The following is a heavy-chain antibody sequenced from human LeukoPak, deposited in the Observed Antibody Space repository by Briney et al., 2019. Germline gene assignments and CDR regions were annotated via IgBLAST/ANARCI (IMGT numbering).Heavy chain of an antibody. CDR2: IYYSGST. D-gene: IGHD2/OR15-2a*01. Sequence: PSETLSLTCTVSGGSLSNYYWSWIRQPPGKGLEWIGYIYYSGSTSYYPSLESRVTISVYTSKTQFSLKLSSVTAADTAVYYCARHLRNSFFDYWGQGTLVTVSS. CDR3: ARHLRNSFFDY. CDR1: GGSLSNYY. V-gene: IGHV4-59*08. J-gene: IGHJ4*02.